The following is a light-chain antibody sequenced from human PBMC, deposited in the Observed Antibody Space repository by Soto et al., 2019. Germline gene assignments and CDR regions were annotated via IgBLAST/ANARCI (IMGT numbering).Light chain of an antibody. Sequence: QSALTQPASVSGSPGQSITVSCTGTSSDIGGHNFVSWYQQYPGKAPKLMIYDVSNRPSGVSNRFSGSKSGNTASLTISGLQAEDEADDYCSSRTRSSTHVIFGGGTQRTVL. CDR1: SSDIGGHNF. J-gene: IGLJ2*01. CDR2: DVS. CDR3: SSRTRSSTHVI. V-gene: IGLV2-14*01.